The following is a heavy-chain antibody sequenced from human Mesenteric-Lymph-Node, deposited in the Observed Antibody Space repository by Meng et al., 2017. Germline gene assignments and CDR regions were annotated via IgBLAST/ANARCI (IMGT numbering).Heavy chain of an antibody. V-gene: IGHV1-2*02. D-gene: IGHD3-22*01. CDR1: EYTFTDWC. J-gene: IGHJ5*02. Sequence: QVQLVQSGAEVKKSGASVKVSCKASEYTFTDWCIYWVRQAPGQGLEWMGWINPNSGGTNYAQKFQGRVTMTRDTSISTAYMELSRLRSDDTAVYYCARAREVTMIVVVTHFDPWGQGTLVTVSS. CDR3: ARAREVTMIVVVTHFDP. CDR2: INPNSGGT.